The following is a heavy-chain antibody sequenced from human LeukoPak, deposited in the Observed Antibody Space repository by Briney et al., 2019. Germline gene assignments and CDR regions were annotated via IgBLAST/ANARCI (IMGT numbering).Heavy chain of an antibody. V-gene: IGHV3-30-3*01. CDR2: ISYDGSNK. CDR1: GFTFSSYP. CDR3: ARRNGDYYYYYGMDV. Sequence: GGSLRLSCAASGFTFSSYPMHWVRQAPGKGLEWVAIISYDGSNKYYADSVKGRFTISRDNSKNTLYLQMNSLRAEDTAVYYCARRNGDYYYYYGMDVWGQGTTVTVSS. D-gene: IGHD4-17*01. J-gene: IGHJ6*02.